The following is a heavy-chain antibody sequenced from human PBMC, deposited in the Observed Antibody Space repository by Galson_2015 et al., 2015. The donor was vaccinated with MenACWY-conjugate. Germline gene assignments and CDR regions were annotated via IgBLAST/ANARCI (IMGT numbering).Heavy chain of an antibody. Sequence: QSGAEVKKPGESLTISCKGSGYSFTSYWIGWVRQMPGKGLEWMGIIYPGDSDTRYSPSFQGQVTISADKSISTAYLQWSSLKASDTAMYYCARLGYGSGSYYNARGYFDYWGQGTLVTVSS. CDR3: ARLGYGSGSYYNARGYFDY. V-gene: IGHV5-51*01. J-gene: IGHJ4*02. CDR1: GYSFTSYW. CDR2: IYPGDSDT. D-gene: IGHD3-10*01.